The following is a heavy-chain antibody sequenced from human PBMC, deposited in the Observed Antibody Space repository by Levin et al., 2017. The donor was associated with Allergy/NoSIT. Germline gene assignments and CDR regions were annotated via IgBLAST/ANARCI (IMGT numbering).Heavy chain of an antibody. CDR2: IYYSGST. V-gene: IGHV4-39*01. D-gene: IGHD3-10*01. J-gene: IGHJ4*02. CDR3: ARIDSHYYGSGSPGY. Sequence: SETLSLTCTVSGGSISSSSYYWGWIRQPPGKGLEWIGSIYYSGSTYYNPSLKSRVTISVDTSKNQFSLKLSSVTAADTAVYYCARIDSHYYGSGSPGYWGQGTLVTVSS. CDR1: GGSISSSSYY.